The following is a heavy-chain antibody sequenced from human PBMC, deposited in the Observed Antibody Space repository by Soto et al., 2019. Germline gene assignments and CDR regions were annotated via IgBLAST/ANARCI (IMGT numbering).Heavy chain of an antibody. CDR1: GFTFSSYG. CDR2: IWYDGSNK. Sequence: QVQLVESGGGVVQPGRSLRLSCAVSGFTFSSYGMHWVRQAPGKGLEWVAVIWYDGSNKYYADSVKGRFTISRDNSKNTLYLQMNSLRAEDTAVYYCARDHPYGSGNHNWFDPWGQGTLVTVSS. CDR3: ARDHPYGSGNHNWFDP. J-gene: IGHJ5*02. V-gene: IGHV3-33*01. D-gene: IGHD3-10*01.